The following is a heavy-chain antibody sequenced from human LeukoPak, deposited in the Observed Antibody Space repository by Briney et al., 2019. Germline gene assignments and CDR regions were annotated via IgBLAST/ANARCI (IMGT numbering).Heavy chain of an antibody. CDR2: IIPILGIA. Sequence: ASVKVSCKASGGTFSSYAISWVRQAPGQGLEWMGRIIPILGIANCAQKFQGRVTITADKSTSTAYMELSSLRSEDTAVYYCARAGIGKYCSGGSCYFISWGQGTLVTVSS. D-gene: IGHD2-15*01. CDR1: GGTFSSYA. CDR3: ARAGIGKYCSGGSCYFIS. J-gene: IGHJ5*02. V-gene: IGHV1-69*04.